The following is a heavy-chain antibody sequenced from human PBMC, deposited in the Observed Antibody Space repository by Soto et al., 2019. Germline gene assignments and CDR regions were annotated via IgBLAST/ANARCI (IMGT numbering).Heavy chain of an antibody. CDR2: IYYRGNT. V-gene: IGHV4-59*08. CDR1: GGSIGTYY. J-gene: IGHJ6*02. CDR3: ARQGFGELHGLVDV. D-gene: IGHD3-10*01. Sequence: SETLSLTCTVSGGSIGTYYWSWIRQPPGKGLEWIGYIYYRGNTDYNPSLKSRVTISLDTPKNQFSLKLSSVTAADTALYYCARQGFGELHGLVDVWGQGTTVTVSS.